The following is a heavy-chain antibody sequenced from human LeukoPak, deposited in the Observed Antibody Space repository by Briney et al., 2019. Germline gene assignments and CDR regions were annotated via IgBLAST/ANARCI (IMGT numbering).Heavy chain of an antibody. D-gene: IGHD5-12*01. CDR1: GFTVRSNY. CDR2: IYSGGST. V-gene: IGHV3-53*01. J-gene: IGHJ4*02. CDR3: AREGSSYDWYYFDY. Sequence: GGPLRLSCAASGFTVRSNYMSWVRQAPGKGLEWVSVIYSGGSTYYADSVKGRFTISRDNSKNTLYLQMNSLRAEDTAVYYCAREGSSYDWYYFDYWGQGTLVTVSS.